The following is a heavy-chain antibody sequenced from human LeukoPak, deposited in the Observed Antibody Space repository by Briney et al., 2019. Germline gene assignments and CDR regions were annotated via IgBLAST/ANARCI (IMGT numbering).Heavy chain of an antibody. J-gene: IGHJ4*02. CDR1: GGSFSGYY. D-gene: IGHD3-22*01. CDR3: ARHYYDSSGYLVDY. CDR2: INHSGST. Sequence: SETLSLTCAVYGGSFSGYYWSWIRQPPGKGLEWIGEINHSGSTNYNPSLKSRVTISVDTSKNQFSLKLSSVTAAGTAVYYCARHYYDSSGYLVDYWGQGTLVTVSS. V-gene: IGHV4-34*01.